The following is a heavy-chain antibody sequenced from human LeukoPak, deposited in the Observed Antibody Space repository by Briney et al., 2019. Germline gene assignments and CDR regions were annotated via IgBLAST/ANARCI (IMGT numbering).Heavy chain of an antibody. V-gene: IGHV3-23*01. Sequence: PGGSLRLSCAASGFTFSNYAMSWVRQAPGKGLEWVSTINSGGETTYYADSVQGRFTIFRDNSNNTLILQMSSLRVEDTALYYCVKAPRGNTPFDFWGQGALVTVSS. J-gene: IGHJ4*02. CDR2: INSGGETT. D-gene: IGHD3-16*01. CDR1: GFTFSNYA. CDR3: VKAPRGNTPFDF.